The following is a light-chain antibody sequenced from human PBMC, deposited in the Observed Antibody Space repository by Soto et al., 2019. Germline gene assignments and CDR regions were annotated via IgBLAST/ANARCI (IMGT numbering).Light chain of an antibody. CDR2: NNN. CDR1: SSNIGSNT. V-gene: IGLV1-44*01. CDR3: AAWDDSLNGGV. J-gene: IGLJ3*02. Sequence: QSVLTQPPSASGTPGQRVTISCSGSSSNIGSNTVNWYQQLPGTAPKLLIYNNNQRPSGVPDRFSGSKSGTSASVAISGLQSEDEADYYCAAWDDSLNGGVFGGGTKLTVL.